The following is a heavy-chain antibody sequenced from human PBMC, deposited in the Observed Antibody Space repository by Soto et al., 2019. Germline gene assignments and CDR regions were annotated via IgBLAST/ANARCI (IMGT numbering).Heavy chain of an antibody. Sequence: GGSLRLSCAASGFTFSDYYMSWIRQAPGKGLEWVSYISSSGSTIYYADSVKGRFTISRDNAKNSLYLQMNSLRAEDTAVYYCARARYFDYYDSSGYPDYWGQGTQVTVSS. CDR2: ISSSGSTI. CDR1: GFTFSDYY. J-gene: IGHJ4*02. CDR3: ARARYFDYYDSSGYPDY. D-gene: IGHD3-22*01. V-gene: IGHV3-11*01.